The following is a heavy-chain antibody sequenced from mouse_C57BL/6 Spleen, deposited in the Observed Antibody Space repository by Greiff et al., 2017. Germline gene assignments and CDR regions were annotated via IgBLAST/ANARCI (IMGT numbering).Heavy chain of an antibody. V-gene: IGHV2-5*01. D-gene: IGHD2-4*01. J-gene: IGHJ4*01. CDR3: AKNFDDDDAMDY. Sequence: VKLVESGPGLVQPSQSLSITCTVSGFSLTSYGVHWVRQSPGTGLEWLGVIWRGGSTDYNAAFMSRLSITKDNSKSQVFFKMNSLQADDTAIYXCAKNFDDDDAMDYWGQGTSVTVSS. CDR2: IWRGGST. CDR1: GFSLTSYG.